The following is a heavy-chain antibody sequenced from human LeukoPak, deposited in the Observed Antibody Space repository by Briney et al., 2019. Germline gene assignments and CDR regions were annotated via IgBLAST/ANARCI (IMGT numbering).Heavy chain of an antibody. D-gene: IGHD3-22*01. J-gene: IGHJ4*02. Sequence: ASVKVSCKASGYTFTGYYMHWVRQAPGQGLEWMGWINPNSGGTNYAQKFQGRVTMTRDTSISTAYMELSRLRSDDTAVYYCARGDSSGYYYLYYYFDYWGQGTLVTVSS. V-gene: IGHV1-2*02. CDR2: INPNSGGT. CDR3: ARGDSSGYYYLYYYFDY. CDR1: GYTFTGYY.